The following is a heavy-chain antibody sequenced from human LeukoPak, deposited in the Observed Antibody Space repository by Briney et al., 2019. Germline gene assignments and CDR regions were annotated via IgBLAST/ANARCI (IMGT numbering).Heavy chain of an antibody. D-gene: IGHD3-22*01. V-gene: IGHV1-2*02. CDR2: INPNSGGT. J-gene: IGHJ4*02. CDR1: GYTFTGYY. CDR3: ARDLQSSSGYYYVVGY. Sequence: ASVKVSCKASGYTFTGYYMHWVRQAPGQGLEWMGWINPNSGGTNYAQKFQGRVTMTRDTSISTAYMELSRLRSDDTAVYYCARDLQSSSGYYYVVGYWGLGTLVTVSS.